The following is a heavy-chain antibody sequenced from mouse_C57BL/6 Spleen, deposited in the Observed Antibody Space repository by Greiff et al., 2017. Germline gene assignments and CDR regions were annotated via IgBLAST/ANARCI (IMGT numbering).Heavy chain of an antibody. CDR2: IDPSDSYT. CDR1: GYTFTSYW. D-gene: IGHD1-1*01. V-gene: IGHV1-69*01. Sequence: VQLQQPGAELVMPGASVKLSCKASGYTFTSYWMHWVKQRPGQGLEWIGEIDPSDSYTNYNQKFKGKSTLTVDKSSSTAYMQLSSLTSEASAVSYCVRAYVSSSSAMDYWGQGTSVTVSS. CDR3: VRAYVSSSSAMDY. J-gene: IGHJ4*01.